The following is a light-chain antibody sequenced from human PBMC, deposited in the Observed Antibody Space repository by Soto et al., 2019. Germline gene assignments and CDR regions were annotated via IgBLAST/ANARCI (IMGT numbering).Light chain of an antibody. Sequence: EIVMTQSPATLSLSPGERGTLSCRASQSVTSNLAWYQQKPGQAPRLLIYDASTRATGIPARFSGSGSGTEFTLTISGLQSEDFAVYYCQQYDNWPPMYTFGQGTRLEIK. CDR2: DAS. CDR1: QSVTSN. V-gene: IGKV3-15*01. CDR3: QQYDNWPPMYT. J-gene: IGKJ2*01.